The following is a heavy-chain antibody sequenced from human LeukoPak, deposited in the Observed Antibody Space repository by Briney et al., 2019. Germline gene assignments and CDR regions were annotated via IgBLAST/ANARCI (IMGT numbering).Heavy chain of an antibody. CDR2: INPNSGGT. CDR1: GYTFSGYY. V-gene: IGHV1-2*02. D-gene: IGHD3-10*01. CDR3: ALIGDHAWFDP. Sequence: ASVKVSCKASGYTFSGYYIFWVRRAPGQGLEWMGWINPNSGGTNYAQEFQGRVTMTRDTSITTAYMELSTLRSDDTAVYYCALIGDHAWFDPWGQGTLVTVSS. J-gene: IGHJ5*02.